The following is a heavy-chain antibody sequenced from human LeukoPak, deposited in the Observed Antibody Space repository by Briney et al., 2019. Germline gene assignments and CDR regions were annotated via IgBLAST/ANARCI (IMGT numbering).Heavy chain of an antibody. J-gene: IGHJ4*02. Sequence: RPGGSLRLSCAASGFTLYDYAMHWVRHARGKGLEGVSLISGDGGSTYYAHSVKGRFTISRDNSKNSLYLQMNSLRTEDTALYYCAQDNGMGDCDYWGQGTLVTVSS. V-gene: IGHV3-43*02. CDR2: ISGDGGST. CDR3: AQDNGMGDCDY. CDR1: GFTLYDYA. D-gene: IGHD5-24*01.